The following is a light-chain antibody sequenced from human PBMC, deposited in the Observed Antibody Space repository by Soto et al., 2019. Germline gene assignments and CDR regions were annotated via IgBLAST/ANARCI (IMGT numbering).Light chain of an antibody. Sequence: DIQMTQSPSSLSASVEDRVTITCRASQSISSYLHWYQQKPGKAPNLLIYAASSLQSGVPSKFSGSESGTDFTLTISSLQPEDFATYYCQQSYSSPFTFGPGTKVDIK. J-gene: IGKJ3*01. V-gene: IGKV1-39*01. CDR2: AAS. CDR3: QQSYSSPFT. CDR1: QSISSY.